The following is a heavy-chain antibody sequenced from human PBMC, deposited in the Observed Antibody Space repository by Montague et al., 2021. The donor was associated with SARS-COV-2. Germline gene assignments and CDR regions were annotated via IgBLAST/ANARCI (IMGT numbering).Heavy chain of an antibody. J-gene: IGHJ4*02. CDR3: ARHKRWRIAAAGRDFDY. CDR2: IYYSGST. D-gene: IGHD6-13*01. V-gene: IGHV4-39*01. CDR1: GGSISNILFY. Sequence: SETLSLTCTVSGGSISNILFYWGWIRQSPGKGLEWIGSIYYSGSTYYXPSLKSRVAISVDTSKNQFSLKLSSVTAADTAVYYCARHKRWRIAAAGRDFDYWGQGTLVTVSS.